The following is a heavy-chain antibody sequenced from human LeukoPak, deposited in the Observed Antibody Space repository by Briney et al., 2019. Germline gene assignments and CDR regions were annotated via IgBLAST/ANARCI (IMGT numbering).Heavy chain of an antibody. V-gene: IGHV3-48*01. CDR1: GFTFSSYS. CDR2: ISSSSSTI. Sequence: RGSLRLSCAASGFTFSSYSMNWVRQAPGKGLEWVSYISSSSSTIYYADSVKGRFTISRDNSRNTLYLQMNSLRAEDTAVYYCAREDDAFDIWGQGTMVTVSS. CDR3: AREDDAFDI. J-gene: IGHJ3*02.